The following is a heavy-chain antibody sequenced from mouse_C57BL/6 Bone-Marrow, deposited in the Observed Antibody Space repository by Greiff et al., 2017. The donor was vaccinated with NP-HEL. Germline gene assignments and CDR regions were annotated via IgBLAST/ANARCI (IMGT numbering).Heavy chain of an antibody. V-gene: IGHV5-6*01. CDR2: ISSGGSYT. CDR3: ARQNYSNWFAY. D-gene: IGHD2-5*01. Sequence: EVQLVESGGDLVKPGGSLKLSCAASGFTFSSYGMSWVRQTPDKRLEWVATISSGGSYTYYPDSVKGRFTISRDNAKNTLYLQMSSLKSEDTAMYYCARQNYSNWFAYWGQGTLVTVSA. J-gene: IGHJ3*01. CDR1: GFTFSSYG.